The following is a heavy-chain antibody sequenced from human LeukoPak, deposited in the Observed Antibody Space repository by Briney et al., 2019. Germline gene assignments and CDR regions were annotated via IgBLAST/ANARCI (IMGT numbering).Heavy chain of an antibody. Sequence: SETLSLTCTVSGGSISSYYWSWIRQPPGKGLEWIGYIYYSGSTNYNPSLKSRVTISVDTSKNQFSLKLSSVTAADTAVYYCAREIHYYRRWFDPWGQGTLATVSS. CDR3: AREIHYYRRWFDP. CDR2: IYYSGST. J-gene: IGHJ5*02. D-gene: IGHD3-22*01. V-gene: IGHV4-59*01. CDR1: GGSISSYY.